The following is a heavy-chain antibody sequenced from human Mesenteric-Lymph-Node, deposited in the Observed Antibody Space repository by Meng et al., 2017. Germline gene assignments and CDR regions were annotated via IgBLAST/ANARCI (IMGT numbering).Heavy chain of an antibody. V-gene: IGHV4-61*01. Sequence: RVGGSGPGVWGLSATLPPACTVVGGSVARGIYNWGGARTPPGKGREGIGEINHSGSTNFNPSLKSRVTISVDTSKNQFSLKLNSMTAADTAVYYCARADKVRFDYWGQGTLVTVSS. J-gene: IGHJ4*02. CDR2: INHSGST. CDR3: ARADKVRFDY. CDR1: GGSVARGIYN.